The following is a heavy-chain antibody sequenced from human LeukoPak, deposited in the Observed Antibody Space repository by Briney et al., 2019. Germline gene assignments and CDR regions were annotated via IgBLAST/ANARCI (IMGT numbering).Heavy chain of an antibody. D-gene: IGHD3-10*01. CDR1: GFTFSSYW. J-gene: IGHJ4*02. CDR2: IKQDGSEK. V-gene: IGHV3-7*01. Sequence: GGSPRLSCAASGFTFSSYWMSWVRQAPGKGLEWVANIKQDGSEKYYVDSVKGRFTISRDNAKNSLYLQMNSLRAEDTAVYYCARWGFGELLSRPVFDYWGQGTLVTVSS. CDR3: ARWGFGELLSRPVFDY.